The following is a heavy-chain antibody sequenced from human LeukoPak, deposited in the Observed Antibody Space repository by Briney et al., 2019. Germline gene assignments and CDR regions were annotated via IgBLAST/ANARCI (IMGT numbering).Heavy chain of an antibody. CDR2: MSAYNGNT. V-gene: IGHV1-18*01. J-gene: IGHJ4*02. CDR1: SYTFTSYS. CDR3: ARASYCSDGSCYSDY. D-gene: IGHD2-15*01. Sequence: ASVTVSCKASSYTFTSYSISWVRQAPGQGPEWMGWMSAYNGNTIYAQKVKGRVTMTTDTSTSTAYMELRSLKSDDTAVYYCARASYCSDGSCYSDYWGQGTLVTVSS.